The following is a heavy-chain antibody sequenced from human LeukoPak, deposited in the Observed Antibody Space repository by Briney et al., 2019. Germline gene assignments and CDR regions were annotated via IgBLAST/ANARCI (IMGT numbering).Heavy chain of an antibody. Sequence: GRSLRLSCIASGFTFADYSMTWFRQAPGKGLEWVSYIGSSGSTIYYADSVKGRFTISRDNAKNSLYLQMNSLRAEDTAVYYCAELGITMIGGVWGKGTTVTISS. J-gene: IGHJ6*04. D-gene: IGHD3-10*02. CDR2: IGSSGSTI. V-gene: IGHV3-48*03. CDR1: GFTFADYS. CDR3: AELGITMIGGV.